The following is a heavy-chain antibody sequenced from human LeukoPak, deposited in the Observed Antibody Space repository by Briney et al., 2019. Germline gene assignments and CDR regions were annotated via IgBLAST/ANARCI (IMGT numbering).Heavy chain of an antibody. J-gene: IGHJ5*02. V-gene: IGHV4-38-2*02. CDR3: ARLAHWFDP. CDR1: GYSISSGYY. CDR2: IYHSGST. Sequence: SETLSLTCTVSGYSISSGYYWGWIRQPPGKGLEWIGSIYHSGSTYYNPSLKSRVTISVDTSENQFSLKLSSVTAADTAVYYCARLAHWFDPWGQGTLVTVSS.